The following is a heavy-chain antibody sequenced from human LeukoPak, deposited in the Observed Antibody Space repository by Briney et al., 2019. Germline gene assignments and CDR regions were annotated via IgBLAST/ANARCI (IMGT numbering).Heavy chain of an antibody. D-gene: IGHD6-6*01. CDR1: GFTFDDYA. CDR3: KALSSSFTGSSWEY. CDR2: INWNGSKM. J-gene: IGHJ4*02. V-gene: IGHV3-9*03. Sequence: GGSLRLSCAASGFTFDDYAMHWIRQAPGKGLEWVSGINWNGSKMGYADSVKGRFTISRDSAKSSLYLQMNTLRAEDMAFYCAKALSSSFTGSSWEYWGQGTLVTVSS.